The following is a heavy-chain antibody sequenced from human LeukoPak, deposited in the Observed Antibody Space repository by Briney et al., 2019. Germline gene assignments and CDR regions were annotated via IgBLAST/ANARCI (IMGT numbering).Heavy chain of an antibody. V-gene: IGHV4-4*07. CDR1: GGSISSYY. CDR2: IYTSGST. Sequence: NTSETLSLTCTVSGGSISSYYWSWIRQPAGRGLEWIGRIYTSGSTNYNPSLKSRVTMSVDTSKNQFSLKLSSVTAADTAVYYCAREVRNWNYRGTSNYFDYWGQGTLVTVSS. CDR3: AREVRNWNYRGTSNYFDY. D-gene: IGHD1-7*01. J-gene: IGHJ4*02.